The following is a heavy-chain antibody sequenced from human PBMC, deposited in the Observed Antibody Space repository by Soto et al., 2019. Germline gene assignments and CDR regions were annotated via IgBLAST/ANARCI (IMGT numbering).Heavy chain of an antibody. Sequence: GWSLRLSCAASGFTFSTFDMTWVRQPPGKGLEWVSLIRGSSGSTYYADSVKGRFTISKDNSKNTLYLQMNSLRAEDTAVYFCVNGAWLEYWGQGNLVTVSS. V-gene: IGHV3-23*01. CDR3: VNGAWLEY. D-gene: IGHD2-21*02. CDR2: IRGSSGST. J-gene: IGHJ4*02. CDR1: GFTFSTFD.